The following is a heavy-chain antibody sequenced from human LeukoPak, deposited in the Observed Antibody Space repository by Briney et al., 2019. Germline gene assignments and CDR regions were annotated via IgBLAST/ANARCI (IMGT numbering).Heavy chain of an antibody. J-gene: IGHJ4*02. CDR1: GGTFSSYA. CDR2: IIPIFGTE. D-gene: IGHD6-13*01. V-gene: IGHV1-69*01. CDR3: AREGSSWYKY. Sequence: SVKVSCKASGGTFSSYAISWVRQAPGQGLEWMGGIIPIFGTENYAERFQGRVTITADESTSTAYMELSSLRSEDTAVYYCAREGSSWYKYWGQGTLVTVSS.